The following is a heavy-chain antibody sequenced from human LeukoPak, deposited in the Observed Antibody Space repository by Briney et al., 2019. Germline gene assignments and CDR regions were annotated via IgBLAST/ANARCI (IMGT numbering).Heavy chain of an antibody. CDR2: IYTSGST. Sequence: SETLSLTCTVSGGSISSYYWSWIRQPAGKGLEWIGRIYTSGSTNYNPSLKSRVTISVDTSKNQFSLKLSSVTAADTAVYYCAGSRALYYYYYMDVWGKGTTVTVSS. CDR1: GGSISSYY. CDR3: AGSRALYYYYYMDV. D-gene: IGHD2-15*01. J-gene: IGHJ6*03. V-gene: IGHV4-4*07.